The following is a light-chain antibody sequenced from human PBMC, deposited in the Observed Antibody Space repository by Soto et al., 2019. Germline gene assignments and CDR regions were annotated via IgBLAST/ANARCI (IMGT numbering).Light chain of an antibody. V-gene: IGKV1-39*01. CDR1: ESIGIY. CDR3: LQAYRTTCT. CDR2: AAS. Sequence: DVQMTQTPTSLSASVGDRVTITCRASESIGIYLNWYQHKPGKVPNLLIYAASSVFEGVPSRFSGSGSGTNFSLTINSLQPEDFAAYYCLQAYRTTCTFGQGTKVQIK. J-gene: IGKJ1*01.